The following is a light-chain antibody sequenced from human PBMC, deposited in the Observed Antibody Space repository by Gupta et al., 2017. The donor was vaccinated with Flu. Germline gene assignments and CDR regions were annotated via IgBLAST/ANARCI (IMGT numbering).Light chain of an antibody. CDR3: QQYNTYWT. CDR2: KAS. J-gene: IGKJ1*01. V-gene: IGKV1-5*03. Sequence: DIQMTQSPSTLSASVGDRVTITCRASQRVNSWLAWYQQKPGKAPTLLIYKASTLESGVPSRFSGSGSGTEFTLTISSLQPDDFATYYCQQYNTYWTFGQGTKVEVK. CDR1: QRVNSW.